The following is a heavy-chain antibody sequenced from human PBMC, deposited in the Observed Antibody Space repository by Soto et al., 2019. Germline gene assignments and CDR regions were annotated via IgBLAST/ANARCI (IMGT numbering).Heavy chain of an antibody. CDR1: GYTFTSYA. V-gene: IGHV1-3*01. CDR2: INAGNGNT. Sequence: QVQLVQSGAEGKKPGASVKVSCKSSGYTFTSYAMHWVRQAPGQRLEWMGWINAGNGNTKYSQKFQGRVTITRDTSASTAYMELSSLRSEDTAVYYCARGPVDCSSTSCYAGTLYGMDVWGPGTTVTVSS. D-gene: IGHD2-2*01. J-gene: IGHJ6*02. CDR3: ARGPVDCSSTSCYAGTLYGMDV.